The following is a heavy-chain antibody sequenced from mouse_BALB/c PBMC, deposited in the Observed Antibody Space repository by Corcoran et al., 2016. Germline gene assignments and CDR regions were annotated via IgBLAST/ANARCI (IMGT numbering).Heavy chain of an antibody. CDR1: GYTFTNFG. CDR2: INTYTEEP. V-gene: IGHV9-3-1*01. CDR3: ARWGYYSLDF. Sequence: QIQLVQSGPELKKPGETVKISCKASGYTFTNFGVIWVKQAPGTGLKYMGWINTYTEEPTYADDFKGRFAFSLETSASNAYLQINNLKNEDTATYFCARWGYYSLDFWGQGTTLTVSS. D-gene: IGHD2-3*01. J-gene: IGHJ2*01.